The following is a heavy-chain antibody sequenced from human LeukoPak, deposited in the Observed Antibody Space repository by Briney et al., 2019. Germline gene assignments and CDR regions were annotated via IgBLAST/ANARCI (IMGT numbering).Heavy chain of an antibody. CDR1: GYTFTSYD. V-gene: IGHV1-8*01. Sequence: ASVKVSCKASGYTFTSYDINWVRQATRQGLEWMGWMNPNSGNTGYAQKFQGRVTMTRNTSISTAYMELSSLRSEDTAVYYCARRYYYGSGSSPPNTKYNWFDPWGQGTLVTVSS. J-gene: IGHJ5*02. D-gene: IGHD3-10*01. CDR3: ARRYYYGSGSSPPNTKYNWFDP. CDR2: MNPNSGNT.